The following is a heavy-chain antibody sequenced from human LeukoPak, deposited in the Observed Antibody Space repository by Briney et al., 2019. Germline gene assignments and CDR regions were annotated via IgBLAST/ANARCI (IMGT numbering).Heavy chain of an antibody. CDR3: ARRRNDILTGPYYYYYGMDV. Sequence: ASETLSLTCTVSGGSISSYYWSWIRQPPGKGLDWIGYIYYSGSTNYNPSLKSRVTISVDTSKNQFSLKLSSVTAADTAVYYCARRRNDILTGPYYYYYGMDVWGQGTTVTVSS. CDR1: GGSISSYY. J-gene: IGHJ6*02. CDR2: IYYSGST. D-gene: IGHD3-9*01. V-gene: IGHV4-59*08.